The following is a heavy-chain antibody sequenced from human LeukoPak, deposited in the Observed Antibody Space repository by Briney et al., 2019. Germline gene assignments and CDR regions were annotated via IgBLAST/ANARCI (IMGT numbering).Heavy chain of an antibody. CDR1: GFTFNDYY. CDR2: ISSSSGYT. V-gene: IGHV3-11*06. J-gene: IGHJ4*02. Sequence: GGSLRLSCAASGFTFNDYYMNWIRQAPGKGLEWVSYISSSSGYTKYADSVKGRFTISRDNAENSLYLQMSSLRAEDTAVYYCARSTSAFDSPFDLWGQGTLVTVSS. CDR3: ARSTSAFDSPFDL. D-gene: IGHD5-12*01.